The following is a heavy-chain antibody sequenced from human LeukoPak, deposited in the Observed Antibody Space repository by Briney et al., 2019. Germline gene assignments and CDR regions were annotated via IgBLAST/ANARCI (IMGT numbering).Heavy chain of an antibody. CDR2: TYYRSKWYS. Sequence: SETLSLTCVISGDSVSSNSATWNWIRQSPSRGLEWLGRTYYRSKWYSDYAVSVKSRITINPDTSKNHFSLQLNSVTAADTAVYYCARQGVYYYDRVDYWGQGTLVTVSS. D-gene: IGHD3-22*01. CDR1: GDSVSSNSAT. CDR3: ARQGVYYYDRVDY. J-gene: IGHJ4*02. V-gene: IGHV6-1*01.